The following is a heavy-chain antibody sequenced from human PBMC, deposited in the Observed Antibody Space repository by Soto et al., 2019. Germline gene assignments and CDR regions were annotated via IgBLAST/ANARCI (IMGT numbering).Heavy chain of an antibody. D-gene: IGHD2-15*01. CDR1: GYSFTSYW. CDR3: ARPLSPGGGYDAFDI. V-gene: IGHV5-51*03. Sequence: EVQLVQSGAEVKKSGESLKISCKGSGYSFTSYWIGWVRQMPGKGLECMGIIYPGDSDTRYSPSFQGQVTISADKSISTAYLQWSSLKASDTAMYYCARPLSPGGGYDAFDIWGQGTMVTVSS. J-gene: IGHJ3*02. CDR2: IYPGDSDT.